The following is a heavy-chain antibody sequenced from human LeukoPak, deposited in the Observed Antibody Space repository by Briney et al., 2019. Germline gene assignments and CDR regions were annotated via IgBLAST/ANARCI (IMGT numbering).Heavy chain of an antibody. J-gene: IGHJ5*02. CDR2: ISGSGGST. Sequence: GGSLRLSCAASGFTFSSYAMSWVRQAPGKGLEWVSAISGSGGSTYYADSVKGRFTISRDNSKNTLYLQMNSLRAEDTAVYYCAKSVTMVRGSSLFDPWGQGTLVTVSS. D-gene: IGHD3-10*01. CDR1: GFTFSSYA. V-gene: IGHV3-23*01. CDR3: AKSVTMVRGSSLFDP.